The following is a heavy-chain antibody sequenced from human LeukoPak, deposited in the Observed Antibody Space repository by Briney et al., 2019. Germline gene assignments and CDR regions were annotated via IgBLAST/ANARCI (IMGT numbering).Heavy chain of an antibody. CDR3: ARLVPNDSSGYYFFQETRYWYFDL. CDR1: GGSFSGYY. V-gene: IGHV4-34*01. CDR2: INHSGST. D-gene: IGHD3-22*01. Sequence: SETLSLTCAVYGGSFSGYYWSWIRQPPGKGLEWIGEINHSGSTNYNPSLKSRVTISVDTSKNQFSLKLSSVTAADTAVYYCARLVPNDSSGYYFFQETRYWYFDLWGRGTLVTVSS. J-gene: IGHJ2*01.